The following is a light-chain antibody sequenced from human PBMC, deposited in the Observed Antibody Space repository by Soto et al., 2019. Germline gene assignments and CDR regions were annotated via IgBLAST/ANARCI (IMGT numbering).Light chain of an antibody. J-gene: IGLJ1*01. CDR1: SSDVGGYNY. Sequence: QSVLTQPASVSGSPGQSITISCTGTSSDVGGYNYVSWYQQHPGKAPKLMIYEVSNRPSGVSNRFSGSKSGNTASLTISGLQAEDDAYYYCSSYTSSSTFSVFGTGPKATVL. CDR2: EVS. CDR3: SSYTSSSTFSV. V-gene: IGLV2-14*01.